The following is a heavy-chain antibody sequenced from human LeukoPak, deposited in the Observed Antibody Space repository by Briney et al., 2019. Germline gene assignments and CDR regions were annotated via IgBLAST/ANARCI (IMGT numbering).Heavy chain of an antibody. D-gene: IGHD6-13*01. CDR2: ISSSSSYI. V-gene: IGHV3-21*01. J-gene: IGHJ4*02. CDR1: GFTFSSYS. Sequence: GGSLRLSCAASGFTFSSYSMNWVRQAPGKGLEWVSSISSSSSYIYYADSVKGRFTISRDNAKNSLYLQMNSRRAEDTAVYYCASSNSPYDDYWGQGTLVTVSS. CDR3: ASSNSPYDDY.